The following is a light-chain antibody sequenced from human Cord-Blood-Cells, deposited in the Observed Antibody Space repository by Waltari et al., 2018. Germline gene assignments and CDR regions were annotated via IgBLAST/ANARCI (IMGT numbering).Light chain of an antibody. CDR2: EGS. CDR1: SSDVGSYNL. Sequence: QSALTQPASVSGSPGQSITISCTGTSSDVGSYNLLSWYQQHPGKAPKLMIYEGSKRHSGVSNRFSGSKSGNTASLTISGLQAEDEADYYCCSYAGSSTWVFGGGTKLTVL. V-gene: IGLV2-23*01. CDR3: CSYAGSSTWV. J-gene: IGLJ3*02.